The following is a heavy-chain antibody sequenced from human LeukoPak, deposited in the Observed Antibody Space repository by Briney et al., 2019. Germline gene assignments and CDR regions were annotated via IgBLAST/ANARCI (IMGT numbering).Heavy chain of an antibody. CDR1: GGSFSGYY. Sequence: PSETLSLTCAVYGGSFSGYYWSWLRQPPGKGLEWIGEINHSGSTNYNPSLKSRVTISVDTSKNQFSLKLSSVTAADTAVYYCARVRGYSGTDYWGQGTLVTVSS. D-gene: IGHD6-13*01. V-gene: IGHV4-34*01. CDR2: INHSGST. J-gene: IGHJ4*02. CDR3: ARVRGYSGTDY.